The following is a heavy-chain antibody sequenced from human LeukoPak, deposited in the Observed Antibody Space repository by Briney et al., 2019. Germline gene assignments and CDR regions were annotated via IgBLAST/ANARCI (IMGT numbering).Heavy chain of an antibody. V-gene: IGHV3-30*02. CDR1: GFTFSSYG. J-gene: IGHJ5*02. CDR3: AKDRGSTLTHYYDSSFP. D-gene: IGHD3-22*01. Sequence: GGSLRLSCAASGFTFSSYGMHWVRQAPGKGLEWVAFIRYDGSNKYYADSVKGRFTISRDNSKNTLYLQMNSLRAEDTAVYYCAKDRGSTLTHYYDSSFPWGQGTLVTVSS. CDR2: IRYDGSNK.